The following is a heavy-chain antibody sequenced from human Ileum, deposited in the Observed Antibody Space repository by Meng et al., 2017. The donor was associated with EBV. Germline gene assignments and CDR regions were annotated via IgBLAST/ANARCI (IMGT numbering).Heavy chain of an antibody. CDR2: IYHSGST. V-gene: IGHV4-4*02. CDR3: ARVGQWLPIDY. D-gene: IGHD6-19*01. Sequence: PGSGPGLEKPSGTLAPPRAVSGCSISSSNWWSWVRQPPGKGREGIGEIYHSGSTNYNPSLKSRVTMSVDKSKNQFSLNLSSVTAADTAVYYCARVGQWLPIDYWGQGTLVTVSS. J-gene: IGHJ4*02. CDR1: GCSISSSNW.